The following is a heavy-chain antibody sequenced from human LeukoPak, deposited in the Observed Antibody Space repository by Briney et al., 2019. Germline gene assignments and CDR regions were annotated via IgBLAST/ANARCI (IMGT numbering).Heavy chain of an antibody. CDR2: ISSSSSTI. V-gene: IGHV3-48*01. Sequence: ETLSLTCAVTGGSLTGSYWSWVRQAPGRGLEWVSYISSSSSTIYYADSVKGRFTISRDNAKNSLYLQMNSLRAEDTAVYYCARRAGAYSHPYDYWGQGTLVTVSS. CDR3: ARRAGAYSHPYDY. CDR1: GGSLTGSY. D-gene: IGHD4/OR15-4a*01. J-gene: IGHJ4*02.